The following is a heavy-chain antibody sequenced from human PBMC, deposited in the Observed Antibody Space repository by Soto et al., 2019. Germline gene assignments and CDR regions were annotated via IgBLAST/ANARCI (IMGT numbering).Heavy chain of an antibody. CDR1: GGSISSGGYY. Sequence: KPSETLSLTCTVSGGSISSGGYYWSWIRQHPGKGLEWIGYIYYSGSTYYNPSLKSRVTISVDTSKNQFSLKLSSVTAADTAVYYCAGHHRSSWFNNWFDPWGQGTLVTVSS. CDR2: IYYSGST. V-gene: IGHV4-31*03. J-gene: IGHJ5*02. D-gene: IGHD6-13*01. CDR3: AGHHRSSWFNNWFDP.